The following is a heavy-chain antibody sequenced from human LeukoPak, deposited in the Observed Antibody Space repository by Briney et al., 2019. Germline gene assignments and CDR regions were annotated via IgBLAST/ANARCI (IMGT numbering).Heavy chain of an antibody. V-gene: IGHV3-33*01. J-gene: IGHJ3*02. CDR2: IWYDGSNK. CDR3: ARDSFLYSSSWFVFWGAFDI. Sequence: GGSLRLSCAASGFTFNSYGMHWVRQAPGKGLEWVAVIWYDGSNKYYADSVKGRFTISRDNSKNTLYLQMNSLRAEDTAVYYCARDSFLYSSSWFVFWGAFDIWGQGTMVTVSS. D-gene: IGHD6-13*01. CDR1: GFTFNSYG.